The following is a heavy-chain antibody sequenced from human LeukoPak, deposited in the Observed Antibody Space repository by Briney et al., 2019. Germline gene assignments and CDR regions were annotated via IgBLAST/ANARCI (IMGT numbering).Heavy chain of an antibody. CDR1: GGSISSGEYY. Sequence: SQTLSLTCTVSGGSISSGEYYWSWIRQPPGKGLEWIGYIYYSGSTYYNPSLKSRVTISVDTSKNQFSLKLSSVTAADTAVYYCAREGSGGELDYWGQGTMVTVSS. D-gene: IGHD6-25*01. J-gene: IGHJ4*02. CDR3: AREGSGGELDY. V-gene: IGHV4-30-4*01. CDR2: IYYSGST.